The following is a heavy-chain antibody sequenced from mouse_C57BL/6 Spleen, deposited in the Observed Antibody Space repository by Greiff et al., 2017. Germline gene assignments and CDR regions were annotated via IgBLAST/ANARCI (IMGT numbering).Heavy chain of an antibody. V-gene: IGHV14-4*01. D-gene: IGHD4-1*01. J-gene: IGHJ3*01. CDR2: IDPENGDT. Sequence: EVKLQESGAELVRPGASVKLSCTASGFNIKDDYMHWVKQRPEQGLEWIGWIDPENGDTEYASKFQGKATITADTSSNTAYLQLSSLTSEDTAVYYCYSGTWFAYWGQGTLVTVSA. CDR3: YSGTWFAY. CDR1: GFNIKDDY.